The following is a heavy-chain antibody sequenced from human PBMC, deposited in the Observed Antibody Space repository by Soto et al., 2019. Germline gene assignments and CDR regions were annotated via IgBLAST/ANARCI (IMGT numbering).Heavy chain of an antibody. Sequence: SETLSLTCDVSGYSISGGYYCGWLRHPPGKGPQWIGIIYHGGSTYYNPSLNSRVTLSIDMTNNHVSLILNSVTAADTAVYYCARVGPWVPYYYDSSPYTFENWFGPWGQGTLVTGSS. CDR2: IYHGGST. V-gene: IGHV4-38-2*01. D-gene: IGHD3-22*01. CDR3: ARVGPWVPYYYDSSPYTFENWFGP. J-gene: IGHJ5*02. CDR1: GYSISGGYY.